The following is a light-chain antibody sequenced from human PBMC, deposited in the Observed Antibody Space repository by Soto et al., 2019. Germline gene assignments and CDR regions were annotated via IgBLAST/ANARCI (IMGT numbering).Light chain of an antibody. CDR3: QQSYSTPPWT. J-gene: IGKJ1*01. V-gene: IGKV1-39*01. CDR2: AAS. CDR1: QSISSY. Sequence: VQMTQSPSSLSAPVGDIVTITCSESQSISSYLNWYQQKPGKAPKLLIYAASSLQSGVPSRFSGSGSGTDFTLTISSLQPEDFATYYCQQSYSTPPWTFGQGAKVDI.